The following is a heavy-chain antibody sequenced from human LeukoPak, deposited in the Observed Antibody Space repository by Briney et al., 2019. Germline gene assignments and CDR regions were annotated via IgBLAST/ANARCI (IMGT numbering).Heavy chain of an antibody. CDR2: INSDGSGT. J-gene: IGHJ3*02. CDR3: AHIVVVTAPYDAFDI. V-gene: IGHV3-74*01. Sequence: PGGSLRLSCKASGFTFSSSWMYWVRQAPGKGPVWVSRINSDGSGTSYADSVKGRFTISRDNAENTLYLQMSSLSAEDTAVYYCAHIVVVTAPYDAFDIWGQGTMVTVSS. D-gene: IGHD2-21*02. CDR1: GFTFSSSW.